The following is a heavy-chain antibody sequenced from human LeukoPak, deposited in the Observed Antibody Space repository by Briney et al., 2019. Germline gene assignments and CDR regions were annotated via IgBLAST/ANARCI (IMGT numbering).Heavy chain of an antibody. Sequence: GGSLRLSFAASGFTFDDYGMSWVRQAPGKGLEWVSDINWDGGSTGYADSVKGRFTISRDNAKNSLYLQMNSLRAEDTALYYCARRESTYQNYYYFYYMDVWGKGTTVTVSS. CDR1: GFTFDDYG. CDR2: INWDGGST. CDR3: ARRESTYQNYYYFYYMDV. J-gene: IGHJ6*03. V-gene: IGHV3-20*03.